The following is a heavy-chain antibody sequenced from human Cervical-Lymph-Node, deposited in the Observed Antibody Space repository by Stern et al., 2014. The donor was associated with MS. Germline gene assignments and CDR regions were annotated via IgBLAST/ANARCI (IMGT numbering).Heavy chain of an antibody. CDR3: AKVAYSGNALDY. Sequence: EVQLLESGGDLVQPGGSLRLSCAASEFTFSDFSMTWVRQAPQKGREWVSTIISSGAITYYADSVKGRFTISRDNSKSTLTLHMNSLRAEDTAIYFCAKVAYSGNALDYWGQGTLVTVSS. CDR2: IISSGAIT. V-gene: IGHV3-23*01. CDR1: EFTFSDFS. D-gene: IGHD4-23*01. J-gene: IGHJ4*02.